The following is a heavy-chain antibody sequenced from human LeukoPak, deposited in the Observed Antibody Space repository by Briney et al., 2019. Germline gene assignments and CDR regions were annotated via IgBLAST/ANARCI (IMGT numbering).Heavy chain of an antibody. CDR1: GFTFSGYG. CDR2: IWYDGSNK. Sequence: GGSLRLSCATSGFTFSGYGFHWVRQAPGKGLEWVAVIWYDGSNKYYADSVKGRFTISRDSSKNMVYLQMNSLRVEDTAVYYCARESAGISSDIWGQGTMVTVSS. V-gene: IGHV3-33*01. D-gene: IGHD2-15*01. CDR3: ARESAGISSDI. J-gene: IGHJ3*02.